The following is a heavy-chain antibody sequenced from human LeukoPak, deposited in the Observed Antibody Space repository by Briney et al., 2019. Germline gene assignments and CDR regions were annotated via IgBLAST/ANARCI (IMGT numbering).Heavy chain of an antibody. J-gene: IGHJ6*02. Sequence: VASVKVSCKASGGTFSSYAISWVRQAPGQGLEWMGGIIPIFGTANYAQKFQGRVTITADESTSTAYMELSSLRSEDTAVYYCARERKNRSGSDYYYYYGMDVWGQGTTVTVSS. CDR2: IIPIFGTA. V-gene: IGHV1-69*01. CDR3: ARERKNRSGSDYYYYYGMDV. D-gene: IGHD2/OR15-2a*01. CDR1: GGTFSSYA.